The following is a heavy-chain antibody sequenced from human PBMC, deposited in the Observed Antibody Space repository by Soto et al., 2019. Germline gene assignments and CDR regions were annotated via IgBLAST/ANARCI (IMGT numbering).Heavy chain of an antibody. V-gene: IGHV3-30*18. Sequence: GGSLRLSCAASGFTFSSYGMHWVRQAPGKGLEWVAVISYDGSNKYYADSVKGRFTISRDNSKNTLYLQMNSLRAEDTAVYYCAKGEYSNYGPAPFFDYWGQGTLVTVSS. J-gene: IGHJ4*02. CDR2: ISYDGSNK. CDR3: AKGEYSNYGPAPFFDY. D-gene: IGHD4-4*01. CDR1: GFTFSSYG.